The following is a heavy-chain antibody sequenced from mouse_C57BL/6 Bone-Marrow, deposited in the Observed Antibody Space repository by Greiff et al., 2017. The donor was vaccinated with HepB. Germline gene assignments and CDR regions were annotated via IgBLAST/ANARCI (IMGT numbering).Heavy chain of an antibody. V-gene: IGHV5-12*01. CDR3: ARHPGPYGNYGWFAY. CDR1: GFTFSDYY. J-gene: IGHJ3*01. CDR2: ISNGGGST. Sequence: DVHLVESGGGLVQPGGSLKLSCAASGFTFSDYYMYWVRQTPEKRLEWVAYISNGGGSTYYPDTVKGRFTISRDNAKNTLYLQMSRLKSEDTAMYYCARHPGPYGNYGWFAYWGQGTLVTVSA. D-gene: IGHD2-1*01.